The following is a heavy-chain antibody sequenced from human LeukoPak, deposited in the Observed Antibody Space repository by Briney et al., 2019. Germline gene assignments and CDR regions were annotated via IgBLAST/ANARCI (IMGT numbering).Heavy chain of an antibody. CDR1: GFTFSNAW. CDR3: TTDYGGSLMTLFLTTFDY. CDR2: IKSKTDGGTT. D-gene: IGHD4/OR15-4a*01. Sequence: QSGGSLRLSCAASGFTFSNAWMSWVRQAPGKGLEWVGRIKSKTDGGTTDYAAPVKGRFTISRDDSKNTLYLQMNSLKTEDTAVYYCTTDYGGSLMTLFLTTFDYWGQGTLVTVSS. V-gene: IGHV3-15*01. J-gene: IGHJ4*02.